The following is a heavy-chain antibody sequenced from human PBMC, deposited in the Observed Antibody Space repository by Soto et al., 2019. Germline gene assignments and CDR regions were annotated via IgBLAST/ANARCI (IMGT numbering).Heavy chain of an antibody. CDR1: GGTFSNYT. CDR2: IIPILGIA. J-gene: IGHJ6*02. V-gene: IGHV1-69*04. CDR3: AREGLVLVPTTVNSDYYYYAMDV. Sequence: GASVKVSCKASGGTFSNYTIILVRQAPGQGLEWMGRIIPILGIANYAQKFQGRVTITADKSTSTAYMELSSLRSEDTAVYYCAREGLVLVPTTVNSDYYYYAMDVWGQGTTVTVSS. D-gene: IGHD2-2*01.